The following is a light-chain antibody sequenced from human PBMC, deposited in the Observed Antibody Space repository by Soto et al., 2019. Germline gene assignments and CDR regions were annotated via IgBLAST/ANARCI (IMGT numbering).Light chain of an antibody. J-gene: IGKJ4*01. V-gene: IGKV3-15*01. CDR3: QQYSDWPLT. Sequence: EIVMTQSPATLSVSPGERATLSCRASQTLYNNLAWYQQKLGQAPRLLIYGASYRATDIPARFSGSGSGTEFTLTISGLQSEDFAIYYCQQYSDWPLTFGGGTKVEIK. CDR2: GAS. CDR1: QTLYNN.